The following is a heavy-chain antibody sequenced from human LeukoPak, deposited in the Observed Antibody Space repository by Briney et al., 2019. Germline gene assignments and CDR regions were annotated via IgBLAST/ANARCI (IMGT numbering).Heavy chain of an antibody. J-gene: IGHJ4*02. CDR2: INWNGGST. CDR3: ARDGTNCSSTSCYSSGFGY. V-gene: IGHV3-20*04. D-gene: IGHD2-2*01. CDR1: RFTFDDYG. Sequence: GGSLRLSCAASRFTFDDYGMSWVRQAPGKGLEWVSGINWNGGSTGYADSVKGRFTISRDNAKNSLYLQMNSLRAEDTALYYCARDGTNCSSTSCYSSGFGYWGQGTLVTVSS.